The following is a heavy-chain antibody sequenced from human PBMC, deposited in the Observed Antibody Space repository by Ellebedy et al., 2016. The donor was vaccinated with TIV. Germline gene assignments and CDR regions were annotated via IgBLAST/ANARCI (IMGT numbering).Heavy chain of an antibody. J-gene: IGHJ4*02. CDR1: GRTFSSYV. CDR3: ARDEDAFLWDSYSSN. Sequence: AASVKVSCKASGRTFSSYVINWVRQAPGQGLEWMGGILPLFGRTYHAQKFQGRVTITADEATNTAHMELSSLKSEDTALYYSARDEDAFLWDSYSSNWGQGTLVTVTA. D-gene: IGHD2-21*02. CDR2: ILPLFGRT. V-gene: IGHV1-69*13.